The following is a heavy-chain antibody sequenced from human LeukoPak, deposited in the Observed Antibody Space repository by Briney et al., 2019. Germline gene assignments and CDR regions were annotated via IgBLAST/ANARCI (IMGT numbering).Heavy chain of an antibody. J-gene: IGHJ4*02. D-gene: IGHD5-24*01. CDR1: GFTFSDYA. CDR2: ISGSGGRS. CDR3: AKGGPQFFDY. V-gene: IGHV3-23*01. Sequence: PGGSLRLSCVVSGFTFSDYAMSWVRQAPGKGLEWVSTISGSGGRSYSEDPVKGRFTISRDNSRNTLYQQMNSLRVEDTAIYYCAKGGPQFFDYWGQGTLVTVSS.